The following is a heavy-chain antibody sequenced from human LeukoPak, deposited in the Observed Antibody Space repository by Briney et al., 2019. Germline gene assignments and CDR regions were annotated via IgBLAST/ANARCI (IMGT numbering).Heavy chain of an antibody. CDR2: IYYSGST. Sequence: SETLSLTCTVSGGSISSSSYYWGWIRQPPGKGLEWIGSIYYSGSTYYNPSLKSRVTISVDTSKNQFSLKLSSVTAADTAVYYCARDDLDRDFDIWGQGTMVTVSS. V-gene: IGHV4-39*07. J-gene: IGHJ3*02. CDR1: GGSISSSSYY. CDR3: ARDDLDRDFDI. D-gene: IGHD3-16*02.